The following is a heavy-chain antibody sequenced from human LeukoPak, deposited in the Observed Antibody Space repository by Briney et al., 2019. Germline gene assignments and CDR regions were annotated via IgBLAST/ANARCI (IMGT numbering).Heavy chain of an antibody. CDR3: ARSVGLGFDY. CDR1: GGSISSGGYS. CDR2: IYHSGST. Sequence: SQTLSLTCAVSGGSISSGGYSWSWIRQPPGKGLEWIGYIYHSGSTYYSPSLKSRVTISVDRSKNQFSLKLSSVTAADTAVYYCARSVGLGFDYWGQGTLVTVSS. J-gene: IGHJ4*02. V-gene: IGHV4-30-2*01. D-gene: IGHD3-10*01.